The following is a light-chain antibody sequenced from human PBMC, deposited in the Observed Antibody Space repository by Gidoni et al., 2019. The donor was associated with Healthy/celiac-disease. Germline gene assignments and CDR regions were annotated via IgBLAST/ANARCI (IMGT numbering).Light chain of an antibody. CDR1: ALPKQY. CDR2: KDS. CDR3: QSADSSGTWV. J-gene: IGLJ3*02. V-gene: IGLV3-25*03. Sequence: SYELTQPPSVSVSPGKTARITCSGDALPKQYAYWYQQKPGQAPVLVRYKDSERPSGIPERFSGSSSGTTVTLTISGVQAEDEADYYCQSADSSGTWVFGGGTKLTVL.